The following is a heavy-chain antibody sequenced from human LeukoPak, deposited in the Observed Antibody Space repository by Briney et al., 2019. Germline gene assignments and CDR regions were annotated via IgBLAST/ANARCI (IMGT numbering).Heavy chain of an antibody. V-gene: IGHV3-53*01. Sequence: GGSLRLSCAASGFTVSSNYMSWVRQAPGKGLEWVSVIYSGGSTYYADSVKGRFTISRDNSKNTLYLQMNSLRAEDTAVYYCARGFGYSYGSKESWGQGTLVTVSS. D-gene: IGHD5-18*01. J-gene: IGHJ4*02. CDR2: IYSGGST. CDR1: GFTVSSNY. CDR3: ARGFGYSYGSKES.